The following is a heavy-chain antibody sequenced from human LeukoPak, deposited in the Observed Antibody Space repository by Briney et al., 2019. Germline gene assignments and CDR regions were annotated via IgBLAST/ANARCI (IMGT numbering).Heavy chain of an antibody. CDR2: IWYDGSNK. CDR3: ARENYDSSGYYGDY. J-gene: IGHJ4*02. Sequence: GRSLRLSCAASGFTFSSYGMHWVRQAPGKGLEWVAVIWYDGSNKYYADSVKGRFTISRDNSKNTLYLQMNSPRAEDTAVYYCARENYDSSGYYGDYWGQGTLVTVSS. V-gene: IGHV3-33*01. CDR1: GFTFSSYG. D-gene: IGHD3-22*01.